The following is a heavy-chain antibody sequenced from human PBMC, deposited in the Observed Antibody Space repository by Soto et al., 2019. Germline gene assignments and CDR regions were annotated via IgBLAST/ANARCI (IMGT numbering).Heavy chain of an antibody. Sequence: SVKVSCKASGGTFSSYAISWVRHAPGQGXEWMGGIIPIFGTANYAQKFQGRVTITADESTSTAYMELSSLRSEDTAVYYCARDRSRYYYDSSGYYFDYWGQGTLVTVSS. CDR2: IIPIFGTA. D-gene: IGHD3-22*01. J-gene: IGHJ4*02. CDR1: GGTFSSYA. CDR3: ARDRSRYYYDSSGYYFDY. V-gene: IGHV1-69*13.